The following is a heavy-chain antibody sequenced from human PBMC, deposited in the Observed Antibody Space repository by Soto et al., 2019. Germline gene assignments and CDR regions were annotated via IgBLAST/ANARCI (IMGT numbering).Heavy chain of an antibody. CDR3: ARDSGCSGGSCYSYYYNGMDV. J-gene: IGHJ6*02. D-gene: IGHD2-15*01. V-gene: IGHV3-33*01. Sequence: LRLSCAASGFTFSSYGMHWVRQAPGKGVEWVAVIWYDGSSKYYADSVKGRFTISRDNSKNTLYLQMNILRAEDTAVYYCARDSGCSGGSCYSYYYNGMDVWGQGTTVTVSS. CDR2: IWYDGSSK. CDR1: GFTFSSYG.